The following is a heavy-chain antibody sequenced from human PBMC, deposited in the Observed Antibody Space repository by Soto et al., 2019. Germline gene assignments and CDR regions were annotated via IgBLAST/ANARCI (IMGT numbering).Heavy chain of an antibody. CDR3: ARVSASRGYCTNGVCPRGAFDI. Sequence: PSVKVSCKACGDTFTGYYMHWVRQAPGQGLEWMGWINPNSGGTNYAQKFQGWVTMTRDTSISTAYMELSRLRSDDTAVYYCARVSASRGYCTNGVCPRGAFDIWGQGTMVTVSS. J-gene: IGHJ3*02. D-gene: IGHD2-8*01. CDR1: GDTFTGYY. V-gene: IGHV1-2*04. CDR2: INPNSGGT.